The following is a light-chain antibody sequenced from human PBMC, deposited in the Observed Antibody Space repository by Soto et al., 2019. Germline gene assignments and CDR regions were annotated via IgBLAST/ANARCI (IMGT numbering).Light chain of an antibody. CDR2: AAS. V-gene: IGKV1-27*01. CDR3: QKYNSAPRT. J-gene: IGKJ4*01. CDR1: QGISNY. Sequence: DIQMTQSPSSLSASVGDRVTITCRASQGISNYLTWYQQKAGKVPKVLIYAASTLQPGVPSRFTGSGSGTDFTPTISSLQPEDVATYYCQKYNSAPRTFGGGTKVDIK.